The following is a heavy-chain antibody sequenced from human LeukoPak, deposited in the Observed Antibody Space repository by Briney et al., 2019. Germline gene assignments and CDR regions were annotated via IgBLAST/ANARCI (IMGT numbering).Heavy chain of an antibody. CDR2: LYYSGST. J-gene: IGHJ5*02. D-gene: IGHD1-26*01. Sequence: PSETLSLTCTVSGGSISSSAYSWGWIRQPPGKGLEWIGSLYYSGSTYYNPSLNSRVTISVDTSKKQFSLKLTSVTAADTAVYYCARQGGSPDWFDPWGQGTLVTVSS. CDR3: ARQGGSPDWFDP. CDR1: GGSISSSAYS. V-gene: IGHV4-39*01.